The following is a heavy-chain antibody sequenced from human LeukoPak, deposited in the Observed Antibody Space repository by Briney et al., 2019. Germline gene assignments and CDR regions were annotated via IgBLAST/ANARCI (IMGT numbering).Heavy chain of an antibody. CDR1: GFTFSSYG. J-gene: IGHJ4*02. Sequence: GGSLRLSCAASGFTFSSYGMHWVRQAPGKGLEWVAFIRYTGSDKYYADSVKGRFTISRDNSKNTLYLQMNSLRAEDTAVYYCARKVLNYFDHWGQGTLVTVSS. V-gene: IGHV3-30*02. CDR3: ARKVLNYFDH. CDR2: IRYTGSDK.